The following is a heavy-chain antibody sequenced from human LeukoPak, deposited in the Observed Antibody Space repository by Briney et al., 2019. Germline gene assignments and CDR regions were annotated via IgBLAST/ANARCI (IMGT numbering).Heavy chain of an antibody. CDR1: GYGFNSYW. CDR3: ARHRKDIGFDS. D-gene: IGHD2-15*01. V-gene: IGHV5-51*01. Sequence: GESLKISCKGSGYGFNSYWIGWVRQMPGKGLEWMGIIYPDDSDTRYSPSFQGQVTISADKSISTAYLQWSSLKASDTAMYYCARHRKDIGFDSWGQGTLVTVSS. J-gene: IGHJ4*02. CDR2: IYPDDSDT.